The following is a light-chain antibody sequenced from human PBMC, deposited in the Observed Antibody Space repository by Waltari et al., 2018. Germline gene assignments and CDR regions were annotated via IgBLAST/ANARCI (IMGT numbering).Light chain of an antibody. V-gene: IGKV1D-12*01. CDR2: AAS. CDR1: QVLNSC. CDR3: QQADSFPFT. J-gene: IGKJ3*01. Sequence: DIQMTQSPSSVSASVGDRVSITCRSSQVLNSCLAWYQQKPGKAPKLLISAASRLQSGVPPRFSGAGSGRDFTLTISSLQPEDFATYYCQQADSFPFTFGPGTKVDIK.